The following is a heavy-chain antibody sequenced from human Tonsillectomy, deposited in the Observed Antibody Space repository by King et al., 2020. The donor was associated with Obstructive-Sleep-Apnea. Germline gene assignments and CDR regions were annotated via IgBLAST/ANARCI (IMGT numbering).Heavy chain of an antibody. CDR1: GFTFSSYG. J-gene: IGHJ6*02. V-gene: IGHV3-30*18. CDR3: AKVWPYTSSSPYYYNGMDV. CDR2: ISYDGSNE. Sequence: VQLVESGGGVVQPGRSLRLSCAASGFTFSSYGMHWVRQAPGKGLEWVAVISYDGSNEYYADSVKGRFIISRDSSKNTLYLQMNSLRAEDTAVYYCAKVWPYTSSSPYYYNGMDVWGQGTPVTVSS. D-gene: IGHD6-6*01.